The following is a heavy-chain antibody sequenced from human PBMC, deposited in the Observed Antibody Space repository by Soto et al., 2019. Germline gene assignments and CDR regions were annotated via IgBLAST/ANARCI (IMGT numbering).Heavy chain of an antibody. Sequence: SETLSLTCTVSGGSISSYYWSWIRQPPGKGLEWIGYIYYSGSTNYNPSLKSRVTISVDTSKNQFSLKLSSVTAADTAVYYCARDLINWFDPWGQRTPVTVSS. CDR1: GGSISSYY. V-gene: IGHV4-59*01. CDR2: IYYSGST. CDR3: ARDLINWFDP. D-gene: IGHD3-16*01. J-gene: IGHJ5*02.